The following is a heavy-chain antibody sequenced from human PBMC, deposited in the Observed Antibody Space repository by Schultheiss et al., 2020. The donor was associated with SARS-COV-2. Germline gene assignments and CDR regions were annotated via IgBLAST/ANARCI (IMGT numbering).Heavy chain of an antibody. V-gene: IGHV4-59*01. D-gene: IGHD3-3*01. CDR1: GGSISSYY. J-gene: IGHJ6*03. Sequence: SQTLSLTCTVSGGSISSYYWSWIRQPPGKGLEWIGYIYYSGSTNYNPSLKSRVTISVDTSKNQFSLKLSSVTAADTAVYYCAREYTYYDFWSGYYRFHYYVDVWGIGTTVTVSS. CDR2: IYYSGST. CDR3: AREYTYYDFWSGYYRFHYYVDV.